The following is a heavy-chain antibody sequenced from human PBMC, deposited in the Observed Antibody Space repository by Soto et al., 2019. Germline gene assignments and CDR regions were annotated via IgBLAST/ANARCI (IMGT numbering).Heavy chain of an antibody. CDR2: IIPIFGTA. J-gene: IGHJ4*02. CDR3: ARTPDYGGNSSLFGY. D-gene: IGHD4-17*01. CDR1: GGTFSSYA. Sequence: VASVKVSCKASGGTFSSYAISWVRQAPGQGLEWMGGIIPIFGTANYAQKFQGRVTITADKSTSTAYMELSSLRSEDTAVYYCARTPDYGGNSSLFGYWGQGTLVTVS. V-gene: IGHV1-69*06.